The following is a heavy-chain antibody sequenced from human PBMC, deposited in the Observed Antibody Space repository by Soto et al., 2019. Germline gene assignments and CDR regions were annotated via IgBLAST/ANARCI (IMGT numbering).Heavy chain of an antibody. V-gene: IGHV3-7*01. CDR3: ARDGGRYYYYYMDV. CDR2: IKQDGSEK. Sequence: GGSLRLSCAASGFTFSSYCMSWVRQAPGKGLEWVANIKQDGSEKYYVDSVKGRFTISRDNAKNSLYLQMNSLRAEDTAVYYCARDGGRYYYYYMDVWGKGTTVTVSS. J-gene: IGHJ6*03. D-gene: IGHD3-16*01. CDR1: GFTFSSYC.